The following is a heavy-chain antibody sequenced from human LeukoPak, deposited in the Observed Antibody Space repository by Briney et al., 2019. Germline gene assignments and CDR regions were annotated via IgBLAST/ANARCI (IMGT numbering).Heavy chain of an antibody. J-gene: IGHJ5*02. V-gene: IGHV4-4*07. CDR1: GGSISSYY. CDR2: IQTSGST. CDR3: AGGIQYSSGSFNWFDP. D-gene: IGHD6-19*01. Sequence: KLSETLSLTCIVSGGSISSYYWSWIRQPAGKGLEWIGRIQTSGSTNYNPSLKSRVTISVDKSKNHFSLKLSSVTAADTAVYYCAGGIQYSSGSFNWFDPWGQGTLVTVSS.